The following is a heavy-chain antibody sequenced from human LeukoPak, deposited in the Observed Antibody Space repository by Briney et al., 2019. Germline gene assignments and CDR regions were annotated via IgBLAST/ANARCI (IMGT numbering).Heavy chain of an antibody. CDR2: IYYSGST. Sequence: SETLSLTCTVSGGPISSSSYCWGWIRQPPGKGLEWIGSIYYSGSTYYNPSLKSRVTISVDTSKNQFSLRLSSVTAADTAVYYCARRSGSPDAFDIWGQGTMVTVSS. J-gene: IGHJ3*02. D-gene: IGHD1-26*01. V-gene: IGHV4-39*01. CDR3: ARRSGSPDAFDI. CDR1: GGPISSSSYC.